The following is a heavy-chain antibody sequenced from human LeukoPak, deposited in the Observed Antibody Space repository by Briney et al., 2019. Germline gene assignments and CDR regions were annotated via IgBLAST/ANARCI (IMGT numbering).Heavy chain of an antibody. D-gene: IGHD3-10*02. J-gene: IGHJ6*04. CDR2: ISSSSYI. CDR1: GITFSSYS. V-gene: IGHV3-21*01. CDR3: AELGITMIGGV. Sequence: GGSLRLSCAASGITFSSYSMNWVRQAPGKGLEWVSCISSSSYIYYADSVKGRFTISRDNAKNSLYLQMNSLRAEDTAVYYCAELGITMIGGVWGKGTTVTISS.